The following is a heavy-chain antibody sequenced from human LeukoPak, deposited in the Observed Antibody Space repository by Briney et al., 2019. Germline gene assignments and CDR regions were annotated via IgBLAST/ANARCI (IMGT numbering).Heavy chain of an antibody. Sequence: GGSLRLSCAASGFTVTSSYMNWVRQAPGKGLEWVSVIYSGEIIYYADSVKGRFTISRDNSKNTLYLQMNSLRAEDTAFYYCAKDNRRHYTSGPNPDSLHWGQGALVTVAS. CDR1: GFTVTSSY. J-gene: IGHJ4*02. V-gene: IGHV3-53*01. CDR2: IYSGEII. D-gene: IGHD6-19*01. CDR3: AKDNRRHYTSGPNPDSLH.